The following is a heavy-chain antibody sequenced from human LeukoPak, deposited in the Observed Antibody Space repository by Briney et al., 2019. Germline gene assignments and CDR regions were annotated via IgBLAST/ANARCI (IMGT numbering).Heavy chain of an antibody. J-gene: IGHJ4*02. CDR1: GGSISSYY. V-gene: IGHV4-59*01. CDR2: IYYSGST. Sequence: PSETLSLTCTVSGGSISSYYWSWIRQPPGKGLEWIGYIYYSGSTNYNPSLKSRVTISVDTSKNQFSLKLSSVTAADTAVYYCARSSAFRLLTSITPGTFDYWGQGTLVTVSS. CDR3: ARSSAFRLLTSITPGTFDY. D-gene: IGHD3-22*01.